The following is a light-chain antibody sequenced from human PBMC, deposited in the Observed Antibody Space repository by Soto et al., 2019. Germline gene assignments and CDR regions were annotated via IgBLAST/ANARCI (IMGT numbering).Light chain of an antibody. CDR3: QQYDSYPYT. CDR2: KAF. CDR1: QTISSW. J-gene: IGKJ2*01. V-gene: IGKV1-5*03. Sequence: DIQMTQSPSTLSASVGDRVTITCRASQTISSWLAWYQQKPGKAPKLLIYKAFSLESGVPSRFSGSGSGTEFTLTISSLQPDDFATDYCQQYDSYPYTFGQGTKLEIK.